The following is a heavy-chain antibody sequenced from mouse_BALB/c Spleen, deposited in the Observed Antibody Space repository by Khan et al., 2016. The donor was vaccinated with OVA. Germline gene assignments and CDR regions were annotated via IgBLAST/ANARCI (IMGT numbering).Heavy chain of an antibody. CDR2: INPSTGYT. D-gene: IGHD1-1*01. CDR3: ANHGSSSAWFTY. V-gene: IGHV1-7*01. CDR1: GYIFTSYW. Sequence: QVQLKESGAELAKPGASVKMSCKASGYIFTSYWMHWVKQRPGQGLEWIGYINPSTGYTEYNQKFKDKATLTADKSSSTAYMQLSSLTSEDSAVYYCANHGSSSAWFTYWGQGTLVTVSA. J-gene: IGHJ3*01.